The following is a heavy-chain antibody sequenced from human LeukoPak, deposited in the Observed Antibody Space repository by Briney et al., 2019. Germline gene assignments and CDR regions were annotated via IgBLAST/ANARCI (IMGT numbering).Heavy chain of an antibody. CDR2: INTSGST. CDR3: ARVMGITMVRGVFGRRPHPWFDP. D-gene: IGHD3-10*01. Sequence: NPSETLSLTCTVSGGSMSSNTYYWSWIRQPAGKGLEWIGRINTSGSTNYNPSLKSRVTISVDTSKNQFSLKLSSVTAADTAVYYCARVMGITMVRGVFGRRPHPWFDPWGQGTLVTVSS. V-gene: IGHV4-61*02. CDR1: GGSMSSNTYY. J-gene: IGHJ5*02.